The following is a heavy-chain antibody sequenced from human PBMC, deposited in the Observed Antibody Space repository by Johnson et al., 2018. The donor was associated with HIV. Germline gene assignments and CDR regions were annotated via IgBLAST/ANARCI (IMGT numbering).Heavy chain of an antibody. J-gene: IGHJ3*02. CDR2: ISYDGSNK. V-gene: IGHV3-30*04. CDR1: GFTFSSYA. CDR3: ARVRAGRENAFDI. D-gene: IGHD1-26*01. Sequence: QVQLVESGGGWVKPGGSLRLSCAASGFTFSSYAMSWVRQTPGKGLEWVAVISYDGSNKYYADSVKGRFTISRYNSKNTLSLQMNSPRVDDTAIYYCARVRAGRENAFDIWGQGTMVTVSS.